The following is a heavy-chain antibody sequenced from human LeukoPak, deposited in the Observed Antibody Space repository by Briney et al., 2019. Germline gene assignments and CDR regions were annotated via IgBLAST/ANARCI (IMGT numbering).Heavy chain of an antibody. CDR3: ARGYCSGGSCQVDY. Sequence: PSETLSLTCTVSGGSISSYYWSWIRQPPGKGLEWIGYIYYSGSTNYNPSLKSRVTISVDTSKNQFSLKLSSVTAADTAVYYCARGYCSGGSCQVDYWGQGTLVTVSS. D-gene: IGHD2-15*01. CDR2: IYYSGST. J-gene: IGHJ4*02. V-gene: IGHV4-59*01. CDR1: GGSISSYY.